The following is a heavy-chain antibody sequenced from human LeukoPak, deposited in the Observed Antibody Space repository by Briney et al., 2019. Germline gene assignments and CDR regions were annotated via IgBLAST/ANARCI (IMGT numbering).Heavy chain of an antibody. V-gene: IGHV3-66*01. D-gene: IGHD1-26*01. CDR3: ARARGSYYYFDY. CDR1: RFTVSSNY. CDR2: IYSGGST. J-gene: IGHJ4*02. Sequence: GGSLRLSCAASRFTVSSNYMNWVRQAPGKGLEWVPIIYSGGSTYYADSVKGRFTISRDNSKNTLYLQMNSLRADDTAVFYCARARGSYYYFDYWGQGTLVTVSS.